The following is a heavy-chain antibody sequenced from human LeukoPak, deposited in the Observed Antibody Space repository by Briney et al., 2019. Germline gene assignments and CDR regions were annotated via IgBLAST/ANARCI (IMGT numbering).Heavy chain of an antibody. CDR2: ISSSSSTI. Sequence: GGSLRLSCAASDFTVSNNYMNWVRQAPGRGLEWVSYISSSSSTIYYADSVKGRFTISRDNAKNSLYLQMNSLRAEDTAVYYCSYSIDLYGMDVWGQGTTVTVSS. CDR3: SYSIDLYGMDV. CDR1: DFTVSNNY. V-gene: IGHV3-48*01. J-gene: IGHJ6*02. D-gene: IGHD1-26*01.